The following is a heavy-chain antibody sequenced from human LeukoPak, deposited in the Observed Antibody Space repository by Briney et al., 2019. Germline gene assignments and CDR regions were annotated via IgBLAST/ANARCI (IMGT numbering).Heavy chain of an antibody. CDR2: IYSDGST. J-gene: IGHJ3*02. CDR1: GFTVSSNY. CDR3: ARTIVGNGHDAFDI. D-gene: IGHD1-26*01. Sequence: GGSLRLSCAALGFTVSSNYMSWVRQAPGKGLEWVSIIYSDGSTYYANSVKGRFTTSRDNSKNMLSLQMNSLRAEDTAVYYCARTIVGNGHDAFDIWGQGTMVTVSS. V-gene: IGHV3-53*01.